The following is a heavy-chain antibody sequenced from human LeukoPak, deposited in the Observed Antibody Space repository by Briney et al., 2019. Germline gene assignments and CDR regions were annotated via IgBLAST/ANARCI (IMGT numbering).Heavy chain of an antibody. CDR1: GYTFTNDD. CDR3: AKAEGYDSNWFDP. J-gene: IGHJ5*02. CDR2: INPNSGGT. D-gene: IGHD3-22*01. Sequence: ASVKVSCKASGYTFTNDDINWARQAPGQGLEWMGWINPNSGGTNYAQKFQGRVTRTRDTSISTAYMELSRLRSDDTAVYYCAKAEGYDSNWFDPWGQGTLVTVSS. V-gene: IGHV1-2*02.